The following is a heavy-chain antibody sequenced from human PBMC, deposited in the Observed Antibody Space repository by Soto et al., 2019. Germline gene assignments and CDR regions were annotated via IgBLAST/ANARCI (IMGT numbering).Heavy chain of an antibody. CDR2: IKQDGSEK. D-gene: IGHD6-19*01. J-gene: IGHJ6*02. V-gene: IGHV3-7*01. CDR1: GFTFSSYW. CDR3: ARVLEQWLPPNYYGMDV. Sequence: GGSLRLSCAASGFTFSSYWMSWVRQAPGKGLEWVANIKQDGSEKYYVDSVKGRFTISRDNAKNSLYLQMNSLRAEDTAVYYCARVLEQWLPPNYYGMDVWGQGTTVTVSS.